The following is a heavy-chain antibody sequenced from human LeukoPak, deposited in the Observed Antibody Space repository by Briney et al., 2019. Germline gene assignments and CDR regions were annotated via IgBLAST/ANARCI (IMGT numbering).Heavy chain of an antibody. CDR1: EYTFSSYS. V-gene: IGHV1-3*01. D-gene: IGHD2-2*01. CDR3: ARGSCSSTSCFMDV. J-gene: IGHJ6*02. CDR2: INAGKGNT. Sequence: ASVTVSCTAFEYTFSSYSIHWVRQAPGQRLEWMGWINAGKGNTKYSQNLQGRVTVTGDTSASTAYMELSSLTSEDTAVYYCARGSCSSTSCFMDVWGQGTTVTVSS.